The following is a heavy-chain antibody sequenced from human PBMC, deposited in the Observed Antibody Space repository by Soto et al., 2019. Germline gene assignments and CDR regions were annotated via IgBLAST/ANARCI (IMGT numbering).Heavy chain of an antibody. J-gene: IGHJ4*02. V-gene: IGHV3-15*01. Sequence: GGSLRLSCAASGFTFSNAWMSWIRQAPGKGLEWVGRIKSKTDGGTTDYAAPVKGRFTISRDDSKNTLYLQMNSLKTEDTAVYYCTTGVSSGAPRWHYFDYWGQGXLVTVSS. D-gene: IGHD2-15*01. CDR2: IKSKTDGGTT. CDR3: TTGVSSGAPRWHYFDY. CDR1: GFTFSNAW.